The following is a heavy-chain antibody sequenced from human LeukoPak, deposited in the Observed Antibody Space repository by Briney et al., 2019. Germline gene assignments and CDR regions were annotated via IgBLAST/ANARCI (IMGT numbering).Heavy chain of an antibody. CDR1: GFTFSSYA. CDR3: ARDSSIVGATSGFDY. Sequence: GGSLRLSCAASGFTFSSYAMSWVRQAPGKGLEWVSAISGNGRSTYYADSVKGRFTISRDNSKNTLYLQMNSLRAEDTAVYYCARDSSIVGATSGFDYWGQGTLVTVSS. V-gene: IGHV3-23*01. J-gene: IGHJ4*02. D-gene: IGHD1-26*01. CDR2: ISGNGRST.